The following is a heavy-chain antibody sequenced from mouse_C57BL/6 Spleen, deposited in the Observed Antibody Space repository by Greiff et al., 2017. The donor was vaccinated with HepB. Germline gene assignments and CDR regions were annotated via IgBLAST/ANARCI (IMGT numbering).Heavy chain of an antibody. J-gene: IGHJ2*01. CDR1: GYAFSSYW. D-gene: IGHD2-4*01. CDR2: IYPGDGDT. CDR3: AIFDYGGGYYFDY. V-gene: IGHV1-80*01. Sequence: VQLQQSGAELVKPGASVKISCKASGYAFSSYWMNWVKQRPGKGLEWIGQIYPGDGDTNYNGKFKGKATLTADKSSSTASMQLSSLTSEDSAVYFCAIFDYGGGYYFDYWGQGTTLTVSS.